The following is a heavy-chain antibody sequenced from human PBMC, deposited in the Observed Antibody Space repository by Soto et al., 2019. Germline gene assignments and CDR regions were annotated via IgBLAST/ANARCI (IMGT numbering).Heavy chain of an antibody. CDR3: AKENTPPYFDY. D-gene: IGHD2-15*01. Sequence: PGGPLRLSCTTSGFNLNDFGIHWVRQAPGKGLEWVALIWYDGNSKNYVDSVKGRFTISRDSSKNTVYLQMNSLRAEDTAVYYCAKENTPPYFDYWGQGALVTVSS. CDR1: GFNLNDFG. J-gene: IGHJ4*02. CDR2: IWYDGNSK. V-gene: IGHV3-33*06.